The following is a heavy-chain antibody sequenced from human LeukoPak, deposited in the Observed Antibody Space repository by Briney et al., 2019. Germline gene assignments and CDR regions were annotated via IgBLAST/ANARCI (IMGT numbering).Heavy chain of an antibody. CDR3: AKLVPPFFDF. J-gene: IGHJ4*02. CDR1: GCTFSSYA. V-gene: IGHV3-23*01. Sequence: PGGSLRLSCAGSGCTFSSYAMSWVRQAPGKGLEWVSAISSSGGNTYYADSVKGRFTISRDNSKSTLYLQMNSLRAEDTAVYYCAKLVPPFFDFWGRGTLVTVSS. D-gene: IGHD4/OR15-4a*01. CDR2: ISSSGGNT.